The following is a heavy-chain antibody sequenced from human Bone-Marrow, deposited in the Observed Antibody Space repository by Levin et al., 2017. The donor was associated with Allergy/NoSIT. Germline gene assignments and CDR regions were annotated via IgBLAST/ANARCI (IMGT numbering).Heavy chain of an antibody. CDR1: GFTFSNAW. CDR3: TTARATVTTPVGVYFQH. CDR2: IKSKTDGGTT. J-gene: IGHJ1*01. Sequence: GGSLRLSCAASGFTFSNAWMSWVRQAPGKGLEWVGRIKSKTDGGTTDYAAPVKGRFTISRDDSKNTLYLQMNSLKTEDTAVYYCTTARATVTTPVGVYFQHWGQGTLVTVSS. D-gene: IGHD4-17*01. V-gene: IGHV3-15*01.